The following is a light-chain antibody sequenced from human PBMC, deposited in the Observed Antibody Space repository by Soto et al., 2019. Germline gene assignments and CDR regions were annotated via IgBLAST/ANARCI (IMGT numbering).Light chain of an antibody. CDR2: AAS. V-gene: IGKV1-9*01. J-gene: IGKJ5*01. CDR1: QSISTY. CDR3: QQLYIFPLT. Sequence: IQLTQYPSSLSASVGDRVTISCRASQSISTYLNWYQQKPGKAPKLLMYAASTLQSGVPSRFSGGESGTEYTLTISSLQPEDSATYYCQQLYIFPLTFGQGTRLEI.